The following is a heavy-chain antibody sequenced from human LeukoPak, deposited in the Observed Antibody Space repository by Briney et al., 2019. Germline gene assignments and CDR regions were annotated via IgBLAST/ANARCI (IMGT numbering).Heavy chain of an antibody. V-gene: IGHV3-48*04. CDR3: AELGITMIGGV. D-gene: IGHD3-10*02. J-gene: IGHJ6*04. CDR1: GFTFTTYG. CDR2: ISSSGSTI. Sequence: GGSLRLSCVASGFTFTTYGMNWVRQAPGKGLEWVSYISSSGSTIYYADSVKGRFTISRDNAKNSLYLQMNSLRAEDTAVYYCAELGITMIGGVWGKGTTVTISS.